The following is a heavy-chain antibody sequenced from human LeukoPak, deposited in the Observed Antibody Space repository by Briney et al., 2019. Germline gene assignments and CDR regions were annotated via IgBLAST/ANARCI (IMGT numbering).Heavy chain of an antibody. Sequence: SETLSLTCAVYGGSFSGYYWSWIRQPPGKGLEWIGEINHSGSTNYNPSLKSRVTISVDTSKNQFSLKLSPVTAADTAVYYCARSPRGIAARPIDYWGQGTLVTVSS. J-gene: IGHJ4*02. D-gene: IGHD6-6*01. CDR3: ARSPRGIAARPIDY. V-gene: IGHV4-34*01. CDR1: GGSFSGYY. CDR2: INHSGST.